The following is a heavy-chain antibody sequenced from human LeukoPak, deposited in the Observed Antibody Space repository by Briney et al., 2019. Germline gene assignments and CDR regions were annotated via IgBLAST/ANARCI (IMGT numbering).Heavy chain of an antibody. CDR2: ISYDGSNK. J-gene: IGHJ6*03. CDR3: ARGVVRENYYYYMDV. D-gene: IGHD2-8*01. Sequence: GGSLRLSCAASGFTFSSYAMHWVRQAPGKGLEWVAVISYDGSNKYYADSVKGRFTISRDNSKNTLYLQVNSLRAEDTAVYYCARGVVRENYYYYMDVWGKGTTVTISS. V-gene: IGHV3-30*04. CDR1: GFTFSSYA.